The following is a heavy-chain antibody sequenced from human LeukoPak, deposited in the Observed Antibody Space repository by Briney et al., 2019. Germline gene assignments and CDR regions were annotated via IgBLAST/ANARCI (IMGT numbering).Heavy chain of an antibody. CDR3: ARHLFGSGYYPDY. CDR1: GGSFSSSHYY. D-gene: IGHD3-22*01. J-gene: IGHJ4*02. V-gene: IGHV4-39*01. CDR2: IYYSGST. Sequence: SETLSLTCTVSGGSFSSSHYYWGWIRQSPGKGLEWIGTIYYSGSTYYNPSLKSRVPISVDTPKNQFSLQLTSVTAADTALYYCARHLFGSGYYPDYWGQGTLVTVSS.